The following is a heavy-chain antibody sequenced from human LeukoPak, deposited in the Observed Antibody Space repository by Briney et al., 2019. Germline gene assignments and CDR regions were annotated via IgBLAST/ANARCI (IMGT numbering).Heavy chain of an antibody. D-gene: IGHD4-17*01. Sequence: GSLRLSCTASGFTLGDYAMSWVRQAPGKGLEWVGFIRSKAYGGTTEYAAAVKGRFTISRDDSKSIAYLQMNSLKTEDTAVYYCTRVGLRLLYYYYGMDVWGQGTTVTVSS. V-gene: IGHV3-49*04. J-gene: IGHJ6*02. CDR3: TRVGLRLLYYYYGMDV. CDR1: GFTLGDYA. CDR2: IRSKAYGGTT.